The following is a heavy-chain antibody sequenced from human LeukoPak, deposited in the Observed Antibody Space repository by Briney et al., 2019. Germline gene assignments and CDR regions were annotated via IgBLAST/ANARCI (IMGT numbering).Heavy chain of an antibody. CDR3: AKGGHLPFGWFDP. D-gene: IGHD3-10*01. V-gene: IGHV3-21*01. CDR1: GFTFSSYS. Sequence: GGSLRLSCAASGFTFSSYSMNWVRQAPGKGLEWVSSISSSGSYIYYADSVKGRFTISRDNAKNSLYLQMNSLRAEDTAVYYCAKGGHLPFGWFDPWGQGTLVTVSS. J-gene: IGHJ5*02. CDR2: ISSSGSYI.